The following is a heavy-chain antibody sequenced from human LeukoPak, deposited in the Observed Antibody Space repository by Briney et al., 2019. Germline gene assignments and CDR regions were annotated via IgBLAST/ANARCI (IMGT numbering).Heavy chain of an antibody. CDR3: ARHVSGDYAWLDV. Sequence: SETLSLTCIVAGGSISMYYWSWIRQPPGKGLEWIAYIHYSGVTNYNPSLKSRVTISADTSKNQLSLRLSSVTAADTAVYYCARHVSGDYAWLDVWGQGTTVTVSS. V-gene: IGHV4-59*08. J-gene: IGHJ6*02. CDR2: IHYSGVT. D-gene: IGHD4-17*01. CDR1: GGSISMYY.